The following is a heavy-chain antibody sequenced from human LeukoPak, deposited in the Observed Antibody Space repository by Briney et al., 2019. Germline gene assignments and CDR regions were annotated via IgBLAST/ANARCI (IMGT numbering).Heavy chain of an antibody. CDR3: ARSQPPYCSSTSCYPDY. Sequence: GASVKLSCKASGYTFTSYGISWVRQAPGQGLERMGWISAYNGNTNYAHKLQGRVTMTTDTSTSTAYMELRSLRSDDTAVYYCARSQPPYCSSTSCYPDYWGQGTLVTVSS. CDR1: GYTFTSYG. J-gene: IGHJ4*02. D-gene: IGHD2-2*01. V-gene: IGHV1-18*01. CDR2: ISAYNGNT.